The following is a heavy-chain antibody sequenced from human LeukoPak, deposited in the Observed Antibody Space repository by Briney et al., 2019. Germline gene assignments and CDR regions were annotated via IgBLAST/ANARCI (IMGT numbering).Heavy chain of an antibody. Sequence: SETLSLTCTVSGYSISSGYYWGWIRQPPRKGLEWIGSIYHSGSTYYNPSLKSRVTISVDTSKNQFSLKLSSVTAADTAVYYCARGILPFDYWGQGTLVTVSS. CDR3: ARGILPFDY. CDR1: GYSISSGYY. CDR2: IYHSGST. V-gene: IGHV4-38-2*02. D-gene: IGHD2-21*01. J-gene: IGHJ4*02.